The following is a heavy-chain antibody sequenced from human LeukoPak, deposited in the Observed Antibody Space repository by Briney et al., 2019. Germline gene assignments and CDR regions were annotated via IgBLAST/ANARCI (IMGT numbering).Heavy chain of an antibody. CDR3: AKTTAGNSSGRYPGWPVDY. J-gene: IGHJ4*02. CDR2: VSGSGGIT. V-gene: IGHV3-23*01. D-gene: IGHD6-19*01. Sequence: GGSLRLSCAASGFTVNSYAMTWVRQAPGKGLEWVSHVSGSGGITYYADSVKGRFTISRDNSKNTLYLQMNSLRAEDTAVYYCAKTTAGNSSGRYPGWPVDYWGQGTLVTVSS. CDR1: GFTVNSYA.